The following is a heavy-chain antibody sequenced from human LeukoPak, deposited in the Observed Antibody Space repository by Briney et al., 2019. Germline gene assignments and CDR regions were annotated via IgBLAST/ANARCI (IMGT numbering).Heavy chain of an antibody. D-gene: IGHD3-10*02. CDR3: ARGAGEMFTEPPGLRY. V-gene: IGHV4-34*01. J-gene: IGHJ4*02. Sequence: SETLSLTCDVSGGSFTGFYWIWIRQPPGKGLEWIGEINRGGATKYNPSLKSRLTISVDTSKNQLSLKLISVTAADTAVYYCARGAGEMFTEPPGLRYWGQGTLVTVSS. CDR1: GGSFTGFY. CDR2: INRGGAT.